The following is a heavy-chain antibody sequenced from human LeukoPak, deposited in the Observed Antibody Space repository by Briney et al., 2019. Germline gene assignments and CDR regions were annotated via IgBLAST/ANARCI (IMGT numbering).Heavy chain of an antibody. Sequence: AASVKVSCKASGYTFTSYGISWVRQAPGQGLEWMGWISAYNGNTNYAQKLQGRVTMTTDTSTSTAYMELSRLRSDDTAVYYCARDGGGYSGYDPRYYGMDVWGQGTTVTVSS. V-gene: IGHV1-18*01. J-gene: IGHJ6*02. CDR2: ISAYNGNT. CDR3: ARDGGGYSGYDPRYYGMDV. CDR1: GYTFTSYG. D-gene: IGHD5-12*01.